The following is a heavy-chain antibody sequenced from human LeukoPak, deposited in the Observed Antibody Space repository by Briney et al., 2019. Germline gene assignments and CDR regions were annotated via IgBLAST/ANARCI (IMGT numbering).Heavy chain of an antibody. D-gene: IGHD6-19*01. CDR2: IYYSGST. CDR3: ARVGVAGLYYYYYMDV. CDR1: GGSISSYY. Sequence: PSETLSLTCTVSGGSISSYYWSWIRQPPGKGLEWIGYIYYSGSTNYNPSLKSRVTISVDTSKNQFSLKLSSVTAADTAVYYCARVGVAGLYYYYYMDVWGKGTRSPSP. J-gene: IGHJ6*03. V-gene: IGHV4-59*01.